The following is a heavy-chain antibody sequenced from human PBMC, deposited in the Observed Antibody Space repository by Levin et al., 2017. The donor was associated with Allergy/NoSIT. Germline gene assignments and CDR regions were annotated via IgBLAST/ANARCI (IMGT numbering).Heavy chain of an antibody. CDR1: GFTFSSYW. D-gene: IGHD6-13*01. J-gene: IGHJ6*02. CDR3: AREGIAAADPMDV. CDR2: INSDGSST. Sequence: GGSLRLSCAASGFTFSSYWMHWVRQAPGKGLVWVSRINSDGSSTSYADSVKGRFTISRDHAKNTLYLQMNSLRAEDTAVYYCAREGIAAADPMDVWGQGTTVTVSS. V-gene: IGHV3-74*01.